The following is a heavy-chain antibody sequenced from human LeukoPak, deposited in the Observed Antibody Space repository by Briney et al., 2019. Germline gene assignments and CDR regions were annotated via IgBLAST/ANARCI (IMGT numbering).Heavy chain of an antibody. J-gene: IGHJ4*02. CDR3: ARVNFGNSLDFDY. CDR1: GGTFSSYA. D-gene: IGHD4-23*01. Sequence: SVKVSCKASGGTFSSYAISWVRQAPGQGLEWMGRIIPILGIANYAQKFQGRVTITTDESTSTAYMELSSLRSEDTAVYYCARVNFGNSLDFDYWGQGTQVTVSS. CDR2: IIPILGIA. V-gene: IGHV1-69*04.